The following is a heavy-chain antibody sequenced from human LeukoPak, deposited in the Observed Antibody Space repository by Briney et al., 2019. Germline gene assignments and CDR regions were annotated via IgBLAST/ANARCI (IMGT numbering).Heavy chain of an antibody. D-gene: IGHD3-3*01. CDR3: ASYDFWSGYQKSGYY. Sequence: GGSLRLSCAASGFTFSDYYMSWIRQAPGKGLEWVSYISSSGSTIYYADSVKGRFTISRDNAKNSLYLQMNSLRAEDTAVHYCASYDFWSGYQKSGYYWGQGTLVTVSS. V-gene: IGHV3-11*04. CDR1: GFTFSDYY. CDR2: ISSSGSTI. J-gene: IGHJ4*02.